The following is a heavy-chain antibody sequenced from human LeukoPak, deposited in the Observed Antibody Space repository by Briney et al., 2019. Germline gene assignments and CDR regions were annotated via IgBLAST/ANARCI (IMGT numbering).Heavy chain of an antibody. Sequence: GRSLRLSCAASGFTFSSYAMHWVRQAPGKGLEWVAVISYDGSNKYYADSVKGRFTISRDNSKNTLYLQMNSLRAEDTAVYYCARDGDFWSGCYTDYWGQGTLVTVSS. V-gene: IGHV3-30-3*01. J-gene: IGHJ4*02. CDR1: GFTFSSYA. D-gene: IGHD3-3*01. CDR3: ARDGDFWSGCYTDY. CDR2: ISYDGSNK.